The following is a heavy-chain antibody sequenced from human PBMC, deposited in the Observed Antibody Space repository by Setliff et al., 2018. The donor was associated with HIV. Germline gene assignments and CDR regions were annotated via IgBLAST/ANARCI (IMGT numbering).Heavy chain of an antibody. CDR1: GYSFTSYG. CDR3: ARGPPIVVVPAALLTFDY. CDR2: ISAYNGNT. J-gene: IGHJ4*02. V-gene: IGHV1-18*01. Sequence: ASVKVSCKASGYSFTSYGISWVRQAPGQGLEWMGWISAYNGNTNYAQKLQGRVTMTTDTSTSTAYMELRSLRSDDTAVYYCARGPPIVVVPAALLTFDYWGQGTLVTVSS. D-gene: IGHD2-2*01.